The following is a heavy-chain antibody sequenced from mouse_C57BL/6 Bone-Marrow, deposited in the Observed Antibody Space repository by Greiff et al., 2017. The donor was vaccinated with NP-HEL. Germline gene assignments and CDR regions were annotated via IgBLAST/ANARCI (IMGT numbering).Heavy chain of an antibody. CDR1: GFTFSSYG. J-gene: IGHJ2*01. V-gene: IGHV5-6*01. Sequence: EVKLVESGGDLVKPGGSLKLSCAASGFTFSSYGMSWVRQTPDKRLEWVATISSGGSCTYYPDSVKGRFTISRDNAKNTLYLQMSSLKSEDTAMYYCASFYYYGSSYFDYWGQGTTLTVSS. D-gene: IGHD1-1*01. CDR3: ASFYYYGSSYFDY. CDR2: ISSGGSCT.